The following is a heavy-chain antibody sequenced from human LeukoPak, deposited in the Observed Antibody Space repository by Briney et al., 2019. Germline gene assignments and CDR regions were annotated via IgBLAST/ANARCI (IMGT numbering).Heavy chain of an antibody. J-gene: IGHJ4*02. Sequence: SETLSLTCTVSGDSSTNSLYYWGWIRQPPGKGLEWIGSIAYSGSTYYNPSLKSRATISIDTSKNQFSLKLSSVTAADTAVYYCAREYTLYRSGWFLDYWGQGTVVTVSS. CDR3: AREYTLYRSGWFLDY. V-gene: IGHV4-39*07. D-gene: IGHD6-19*01. CDR2: IAYSGST. CDR1: GDSSTNSLYY.